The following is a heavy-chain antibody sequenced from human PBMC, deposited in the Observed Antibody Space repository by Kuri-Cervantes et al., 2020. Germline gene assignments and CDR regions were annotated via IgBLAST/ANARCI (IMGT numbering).Heavy chain of an antibody. V-gene: IGHV3-7*01. Sequence: GGSLRLSCAASGFGQAPGKGLEWVANIKQDGSEKDYVDSVKGRFPISRDNAKSSLYLQMNSLRAEDTAVYYCARDVGGDYSIDWYFDLWGRGTLVTVSS. CDR1: GFG. CDR2: IKQDGSEK. J-gene: IGHJ2*01. D-gene: IGHD4-17*01. CDR3: ARDVGGDYSIDWYFDL.